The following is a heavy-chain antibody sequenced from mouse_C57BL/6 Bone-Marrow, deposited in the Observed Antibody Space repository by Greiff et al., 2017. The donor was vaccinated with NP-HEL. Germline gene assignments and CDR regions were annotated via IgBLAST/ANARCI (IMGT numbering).Heavy chain of an antibody. CDR1: GFTFSSYA. J-gene: IGHJ2*01. CDR3: TRHPYYYGSSYNYFDY. V-gene: IGHV5-9-1*02. CDR2: ISSGGDYI. Sequence: EVMLVESGEGLVKPGGSLKLSCAASGFTFSSYAMSWVRQTPEKRLEWVAYISSGGDYIYYADTVKGRFTISRDNARNTLYLQMSSLKSEDTAMYYCTRHPYYYGSSYNYFDYWGQGTTLTVSS. D-gene: IGHD1-1*01.